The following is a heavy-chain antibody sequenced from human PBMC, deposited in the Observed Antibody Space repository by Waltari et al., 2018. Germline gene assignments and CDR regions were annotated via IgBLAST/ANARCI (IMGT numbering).Heavy chain of an antibody. CDR2: ISWHSGSI. V-gene: IGHV3-9*01. Sequence: EVQLVESGGGLVQPGRSLRLYCAASGFTFDDYAMHWVRQAPGKGLEWVSGISWHSGSIGYADSGKGRFTISRDNAKNSLYLQMNSLRAEDTALYYCAKVAAAGIFDYWGQGTLVTVSS. J-gene: IGHJ4*02. D-gene: IGHD6-13*01. CDR3: AKVAAAGIFDY. CDR1: GFTFDDYA.